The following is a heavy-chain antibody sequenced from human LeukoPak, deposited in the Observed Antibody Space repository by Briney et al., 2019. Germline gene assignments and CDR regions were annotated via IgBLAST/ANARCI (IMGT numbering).Heavy chain of an antibody. Sequence: GGSLRLSCAASGFTFSSYTMNWVRQAPGKGLEWVSSISSSGSYIYYADSVKGRFTISRDNSKNTLYLQMNTLRGEDTAVYYCAKDGLKLQKYYFDYWGQGTLVTVSS. CDR2: ISSSGSYI. D-gene: IGHD1-26*01. V-gene: IGHV3-21*01. CDR1: GFTFSSYT. CDR3: AKDGLKLQKYYFDY. J-gene: IGHJ4*02.